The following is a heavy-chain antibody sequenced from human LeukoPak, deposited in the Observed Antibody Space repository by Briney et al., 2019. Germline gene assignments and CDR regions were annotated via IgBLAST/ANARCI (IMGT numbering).Heavy chain of an antibody. Sequence: GGSLRLSCAASGFTFDDYTMHWVRQAPGKGLEWVSLISWDGGSTYYADSVKGRFTISRDNSKNSLYLQMNSLRTEDTALYYCAKDSGYSSSWWGIDYWGQGTLVTVSS. CDR1: GFTFDDYT. CDR3: AKDSGYSSSWWGIDY. J-gene: IGHJ4*02. V-gene: IGHV3-43*01. CDR2: ISWDGGST. D-gene: IGHD6-13*01.